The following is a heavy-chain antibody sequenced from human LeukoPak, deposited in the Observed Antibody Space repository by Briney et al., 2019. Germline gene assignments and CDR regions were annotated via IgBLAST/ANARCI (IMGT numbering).Heavy chain of an antibody. Sequence: PSETLSLTCTISGYSISSGYYWAWIRQPPGKGLQWIGNIYHSGNTYYNPSLKSRVSISVDTSKNQFSLKLSSVTAADTAVYYCARDRRQWLAQFDYWGQGTLVTVSS. CDR3: ARDRRQWLAQFDY. CDR2: IYHSGNT. V-gene: IGHV4-38-2*02. D-gene: IGHD6-19*01. J-gene: IGHJ4*02. CDR1: GYSISSGYY.